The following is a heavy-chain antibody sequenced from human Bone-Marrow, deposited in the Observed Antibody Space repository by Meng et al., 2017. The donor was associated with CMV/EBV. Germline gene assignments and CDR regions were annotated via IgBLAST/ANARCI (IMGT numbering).Heavy chain of an antibody. J-gene: IGHJ3*02. CDR1: GFTFSSYS. Sequence: GGSLRLSCAASGFTFSSYSMNWVRQAPGKGLEWVSSISSSSSYIYYADSVKGRFTISRDNAKNSLYLQMNSLRAEDTAVYYCAIAGYSVIGAFDIWGQGTMVTVSS. CDR2: ISSSSSYI. CDR3: AIAGYSVIGAFDI. D-gene: IGHD2-15*01. V-gene: IGHV3-21*01.